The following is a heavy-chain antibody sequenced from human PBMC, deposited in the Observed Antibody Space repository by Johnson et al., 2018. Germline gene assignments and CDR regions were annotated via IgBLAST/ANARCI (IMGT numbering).Heavy chain of an antibody. J-gene: IGHJ1*01. CDR2: IRSKIDGGTT. Sequence: VQLVESGGDLVKAGESLRLSCTASDVSLSNAWVNWVRQAPGKGPEWVGRIRSKIDGGTTDLAAPVKDRFIVSRDDSKNTVYLQMNSLKIEDTAVYYCINPRDNCRGDCLQHWGQGALVTVSS. CDR3: INPRDNCRGDCLQH. D-gene: IGHD2-21*02. CDR1: DVSLSNAW. V-gene: IGHV3-15*07.